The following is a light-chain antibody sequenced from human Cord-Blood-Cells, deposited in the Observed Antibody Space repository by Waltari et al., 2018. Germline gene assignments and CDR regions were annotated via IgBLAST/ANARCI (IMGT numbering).Light chain of an antibody. CDR3: QQYNSYPYT. Sequence: DIQMTQSPSTLSASVGDRVTITCRASQSISSWLAWYQQKPGKAHKLLIYKASSLESGVPSRFSGSGSGTEFTLTISRLQPDDLATYYCQQYNSYPYTFGQRTKLEIK. V-gene: IGKV1-5*03. CDR2: KAS. J-gene: IGKJ2*01. CDR1: QSISSW.